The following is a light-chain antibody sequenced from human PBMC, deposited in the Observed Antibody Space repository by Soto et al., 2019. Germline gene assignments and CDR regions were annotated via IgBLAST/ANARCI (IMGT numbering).Light chain of an antibody. V-gene: IGLV2-8*01. CDR3: SSYADTNNLV. J-gene: IGLJ2*01. Sequence: QSALTQPPSASGSPGQSGTISCTGTSSDIGGYNFVSWYQQHPGKAPKLMIDEVNKRPSGVPDRFSGSKSGNTASLTVSGLQAEDEADYYCSSYADTNNLVFGGGTKLTVL. CDR2: EVN. CDR1: SSDIGGYNF.